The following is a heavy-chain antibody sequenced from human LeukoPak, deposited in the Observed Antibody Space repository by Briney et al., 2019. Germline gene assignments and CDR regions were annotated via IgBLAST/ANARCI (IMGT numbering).Heavy chain of an antibody. J-gene: IGHJ4*01. D-gene: IGHD1-26*01. V-gene: IGHV3-23*01. CDR2: ISGTGGTT. Sequence: GGSLRLSCPASGFTFSSNAMCWVRQAPGKGLEWVSLISGTGGTTYYADSVKGRLTISRDNSKNTLYLQMNSLRVEDTAAYYCAKDAHSGSYFDYWGQGILVTVSS. CDR3: AKDAHSGSYFDY. CDR1: GFTFSSNA.